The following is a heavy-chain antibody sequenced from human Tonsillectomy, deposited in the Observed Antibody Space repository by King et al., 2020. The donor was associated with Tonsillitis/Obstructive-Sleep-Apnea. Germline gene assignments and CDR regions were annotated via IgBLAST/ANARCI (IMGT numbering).Heavy chain of an antibody. J-gene: IGHJ6*02. CDR3: ARHSFNNDVWRYGMDV. CDR1: GYSFTSYW. D-gene: IGHD3-3*01. CDR2: IDPSDSYT. Sequence: VQLVESGAEVKKPGESLRISCKGSGYSFTSYWINWVRQVPGKGLEWMGRIDPSDSYTNYSPSFQGHVTISADKSISTAYLQWSSLKASDTAMYYCARHSFNNDVWRYGMDVWGQGTTVTVSS. V-gene: IGHV5-10-1*03.